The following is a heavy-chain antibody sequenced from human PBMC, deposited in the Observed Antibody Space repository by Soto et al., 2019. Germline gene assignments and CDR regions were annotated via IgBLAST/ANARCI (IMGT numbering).Heavy chain of an antibody. J-gene: IGHJ4*02. CDR2: INPSGGST. V-gene: IGHV1-46*03. CDR3: AREAYCSGGSCYGGFDY. D-gene: IGHD2-15*01. CDR1: GYTFTSYY. Sequence: QVQLVQSGAEVKKPGASVKVSCKASGYTFTSYYMHWVRQAPGQGLEWMGIINPSGGSTSYAQQFQGRVTMTRDTSTSTVYMELSSLRSEDTAVYYCAREAYCSGGSCYGGFDYWGQGTLVTVSS.